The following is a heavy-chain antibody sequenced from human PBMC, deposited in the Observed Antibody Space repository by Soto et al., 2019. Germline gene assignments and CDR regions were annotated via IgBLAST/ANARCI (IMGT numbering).Heavy chain of an antibody. J-gene: IGHJ6*02. CDR3: ARHIPMVRGVIIPDGMDV. D-gene: IGHD3-10*01. Sequence: QLQLQESGPGLVKPSETLSLTCTVSGGSISSSSYYWGWIRQPPGKGLEWIGSIYYSGSTYYNPSLKSRVTISVDTPKNQFSLKLSSVTAADTAVYYCARHIPMVRGVIIPDGMDVWGQGTTVTVSS. CDR2: IYYSGST. V-gene: IGHV4-39*01. CDR1: GGSISSSSYY.